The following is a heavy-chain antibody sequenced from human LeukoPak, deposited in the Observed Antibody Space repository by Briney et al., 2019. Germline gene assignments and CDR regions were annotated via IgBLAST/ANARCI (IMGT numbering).Heavy chain of an antibody. J-gene: IGHJ5*02. CDR2: IYYSGST. Sequence: PSETLCLTCTVSGGSISSYYWSWIRQPPGKGLEWIGYIYYSGSTNYNPSLKSRVTISVDTSKNQFSLKLSSVTAADTAVYYCARDRRRITIFGVVQRVNWFDPWGQGTLVTVSS. D-gene: IGHD3-3*01. V-gene: IGHV4-59*01. CDR3: ARDRRRITIFGVVQRVNWFDP. CDR1: GGSISSYY.